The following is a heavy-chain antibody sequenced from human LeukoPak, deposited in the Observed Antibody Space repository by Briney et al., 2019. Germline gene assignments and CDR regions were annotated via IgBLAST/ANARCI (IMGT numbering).Heavy chain of an antibody. CDR2: VSADGRTQ. J-gene: IGHJ4*02. CDR1: GFTFRTYS. CDR3: AREFGHNRWYFDY. D-gene: IGHD5-24*01. Sequence: QPGRSLRLSCAASGFTFRTYSIHWVRQAPGKGLEWVTVVSADGRTQLYSDSVKGRFTVSRDNFLNTLHLQMNSLKTEDTAVYYCAREFGHNRWYFDYWGQGALVTVSS. V-gene: IGHV3-30*03.